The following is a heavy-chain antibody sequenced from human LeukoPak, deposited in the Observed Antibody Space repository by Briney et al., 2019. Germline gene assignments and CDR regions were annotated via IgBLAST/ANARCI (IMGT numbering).Heavy chain of an antibody. Sequence: SETLSLTCTVSGGSISSGDYYWSWIRQPPGKGPEWIGYIYYSGSTYYNPSLKSRVTISVDTSKNQFSLKLSSVTAADTAVCYCARALPRYSYGFFDYWGQGTLVTVSS. D-gene: IGHD5-18*01. CDR3: ARALPRYSYGFFDY. CDR2: IYYSGST. J-gene: IGHJ4*02. V-gene: IGHV4-30-4*01. CDR1: GGSISSGDYY.